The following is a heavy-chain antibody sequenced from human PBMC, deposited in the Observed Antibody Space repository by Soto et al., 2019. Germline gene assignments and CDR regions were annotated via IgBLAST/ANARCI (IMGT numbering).Heavy chain of an antibody. V-gene: IGHV3-13*01. CDR2: IGTAGDT. Sequence: EVQLVESGGGLVQPGGSLRLSCAASGFTFSSYDMHWVRQATGKGLEWVSAIGTAGDTYYPGSVKGRFTISRENAKNSLYRQMNSLRAGDTAVYYCARGSLWFGEFDLWGRGTLVTVSS. CDR3: ARGSLWFGEFDL. D-gene: IGHD3-10*01. CDR1: GFTFSSYD. J-gene: IGHJ2*01.